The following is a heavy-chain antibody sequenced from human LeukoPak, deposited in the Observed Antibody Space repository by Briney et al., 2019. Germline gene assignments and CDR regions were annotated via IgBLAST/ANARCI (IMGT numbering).Heavy chain of an antibody. V-gene: IGHV3-23*01. J-gene: IGHJ4*02. D-gene: IGHD5-18*01. Sequence: GGSLRLSCAASGFTFVSYAMSWVRQAPGKGLEWVSAINGGGDTTYYADSVKGRFTISRDKSKNTMYLQMNSLGAEDTALYYCAKALDTYGYMRFDFRGQGTLVTVSS. CDR2: INGGGDTT. CDR3: AKALDTYGYMRFDF. CDR1: GFTFVSYA.